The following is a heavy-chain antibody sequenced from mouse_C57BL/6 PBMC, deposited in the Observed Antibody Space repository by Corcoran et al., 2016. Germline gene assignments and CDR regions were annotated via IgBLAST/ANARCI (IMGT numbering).Heavy chain of an antibody. CDR2: IFPGSGST. Sequence: QVQLQQSGPELVKPGASVKISCKASGYTFTDYYINWVKQRPGQGLEWIGWIFPGSGSTYYNEKFKGKATLTVDKSSSTAYMLLSSLTSEDSAVYFCERQFITTVGGYFDVWGTGTTVTVSS. J-gene: IGHJ1*03. CDR3: ERQFITTVGGYFDV. V-gene: IGHV1-75*01. D-gene: IGHD1-1*01. CDR1: GYTFTDYY.